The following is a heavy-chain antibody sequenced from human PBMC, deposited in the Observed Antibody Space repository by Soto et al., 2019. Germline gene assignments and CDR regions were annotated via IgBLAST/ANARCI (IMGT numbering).Heavy chain of an antibody. D-gene: IGHD5-12*01. J-gene: IGHJ4*02. V-gene: IGHV1-18*01. CDR3: ARGGDGYDLDY. Sequence: QVQVVQSGAEVKKPGASVKVSCKASGYIFSNYGITWVRQAPGQGLEWMGWISAYNGNTNYAQKLQGRVNMTTDKSTSTAYMELRSLRSDDTAVYYCARGGDGYDLDYWGQGTLVTVSS. CDR2: ISAYNGNT. CDR1: GYIFSNYG.